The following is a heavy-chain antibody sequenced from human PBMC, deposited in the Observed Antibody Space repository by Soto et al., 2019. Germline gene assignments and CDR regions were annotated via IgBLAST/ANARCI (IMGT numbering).Heavy chain of an antibody. CDR2: ISAYNGNT. CDR3: AIDGRVLRYFDWCAFDI. CDR1: GYTFTSYG. V-gene: IGHV1-18*01. D-gene: IGHD3-9*01. Sequence: GASVKVPCKASGYTFTSYGISWVRQAPGQGLEWMGGISAYNGNTNYAQKLQGRVTMTTDTSTSTAYMELRSLRSDDTAVYYCAIDGRVLRYFDWCAFDIWGQGTVVTVSS. J-gene: IGHJ3*02.